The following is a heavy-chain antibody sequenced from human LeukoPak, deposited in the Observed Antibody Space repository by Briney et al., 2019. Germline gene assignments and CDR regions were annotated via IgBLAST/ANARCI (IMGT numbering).Heavy chain of an antibody. D-gene: IGHD6-13*01. J-gene: IGHJ6*02. V-gene: IGHV3-21*01. CDR3: ARDNGQQLADTYYYYYGMDV. CDR2: ISSSSSYI. Sequence: GGSLRLSCAASGFTFSSDSMSWVRQAPGKGLEWVSSISSSSSYIYYADSVKGRFTISRDNAKNSLYLQMNSLRAEDTAVYYCARDNGQQLADTYYYYYGMDVWGQGTTVTVSS. CDR1: GFTFSSDS.